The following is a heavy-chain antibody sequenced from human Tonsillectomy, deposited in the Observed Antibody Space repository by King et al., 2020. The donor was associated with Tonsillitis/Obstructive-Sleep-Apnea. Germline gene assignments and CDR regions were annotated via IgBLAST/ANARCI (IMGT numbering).Heavy chain of an antibody. V-gene: IGHV3-21*01. Sequence: EVQLVESGGGLVRAGGSLRLSCTASGFTFSSYSMSWVRQAPGKGLEWVSSITSYIYYADSVKGRFTISRDNAKNSLYLQMNSLRAEDTAVYYCARGRSSWESDFDYWGQGTLVTVSS. CDR3: ARGRSSWESDFDY. CDR1: GFTFSSYS. CDR2: ITSYI. J-gene: IGHJ4*02. D-gene: IGHD1-26*01.